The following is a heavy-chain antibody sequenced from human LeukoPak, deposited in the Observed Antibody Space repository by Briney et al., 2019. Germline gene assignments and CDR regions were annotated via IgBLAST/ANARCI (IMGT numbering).Heavy chain of an antibody. Sequence: GGSLRLPCAASGFNFSTYWMHWVRHAPGKGLVWVSRINSDGSSTSYADSVKGRFTISRDNAKNTLYLQMNSLRAEDTAVYYCARAAAVAGTGGFYWGQGTLVTVSS. V-gene: IGHV3-74*01. D-gene: IGHD6-19*01. CDR2: INSDGSST. CDR3: ARAAAVAGTGGFY. CDR1: GFNFSTYW. J-gene: IGHJ4*02.